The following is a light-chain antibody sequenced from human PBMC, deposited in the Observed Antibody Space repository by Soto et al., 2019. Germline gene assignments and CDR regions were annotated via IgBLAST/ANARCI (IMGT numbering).Light chain of an antibody. Sequence: QSVLTQPASVSGSPGQSITISCTGTSSDVGAYNYVSWYQHHPGKAPKLMISEVTNRPSGVPDRISGSKSGTSASLAISGLRSEDEADYYCAAWDDRLSGLVFGRGTKLTVL. CDR2: EVT. V-gene: IGLV2-14*01. CDR1: SSDVGAYNY. CDR3: AAWDDRLSGLV. J-gene: IGLJ2*01.